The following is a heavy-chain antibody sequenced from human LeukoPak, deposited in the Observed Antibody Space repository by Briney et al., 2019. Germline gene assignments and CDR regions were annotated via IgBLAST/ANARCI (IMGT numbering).Heavy chain of an antibody. Sequence: GRSLRLSCAASGFTFSSYAMQWVRQALGKGLEWVAVISYDGSNKYYADPVKGRFTISRDNSKNTLYLQMNSLRAEDTAVYYCARYVGQQLVLGYFDYWGQGTLVTVSS. D-gene: IGHD6-13*01. J-gene: IGHJ4*02. CDR3: ARYVGQQLVLGYFDY. CDR1: GFTFSSYA. V-gene: IGHV3-30*04. CDR2: ISYDGSNK.